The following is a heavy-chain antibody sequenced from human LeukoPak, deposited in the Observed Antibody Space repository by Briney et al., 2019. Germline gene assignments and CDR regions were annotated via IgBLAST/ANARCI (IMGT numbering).Heavy chain of an antibody. CDR1: GYTFTSYA. D-gene: IGHD5-18*01. V-gene: IGHV1-3*03. CDR2: INAGNGNT. J-gene: IGHJ3*02. Sequence: ASVKVSCKASGYTFTSYAMHWVRQAPGQRLEWMGWINAGNGNTKYSQEFQGRVTITRDTSASTAYMELSSLRSEDMAVYYCARARALYSYGYGEAFDIWGQGTMVPVSS. CDR3: ARARALYSYGYGEAFDI.